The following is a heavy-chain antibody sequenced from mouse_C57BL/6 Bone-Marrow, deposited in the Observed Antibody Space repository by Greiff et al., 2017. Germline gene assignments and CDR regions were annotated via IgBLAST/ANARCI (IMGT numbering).Heavy chain of an antibody. J-gene: IGHJ1*03. V-gene: IGHV5-9*01. CDR2: ISGGGGNT. Sequence: EVKVVESGGGLVKPGGSLKLSCAASGFTFSSYTMSWVRQTPEKRLEWVATISGGGGNTYYPDSVKGRFTISRDNAKNTLYLQMSSLRSEDTALYYCASQVDGDYVDWYFDVWGTGTTVTVSS. CDR1: GFTFSSYT. D-gene: IGHD2-13*01. CDR3: ASQVDGDYVDWYFDV.